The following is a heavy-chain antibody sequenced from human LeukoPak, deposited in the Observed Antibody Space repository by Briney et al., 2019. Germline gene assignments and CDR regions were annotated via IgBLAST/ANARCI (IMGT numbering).Heavy chain of an antibody. CDR1: GGSISSYY. CDR3: ARDPISSGWYGSQSDGMDV. J-gene: IGHJ6*04. D-gene: IGHD6-19*01. V-gene: IGHV4-59*01. Sequence: SETLSLTRTVSGGSISSYYWSWIRQPPGKGLEWIGYIYYSGSTNYNPSLKSRVTISVDTSKNQFSLKLSSVTAADTAVYYCARDPISSGWYGSQSDGMDVWGKGTTVTVSS. CDR2: IYYSGST.